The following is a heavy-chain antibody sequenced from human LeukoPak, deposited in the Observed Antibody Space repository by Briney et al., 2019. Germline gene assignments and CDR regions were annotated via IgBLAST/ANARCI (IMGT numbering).Heavy chain of an antibody. CDR2: ISGSGRNT. CDR3: AKGDYDDSSGCFDS. J-gene: IGHJ4*02. V-gene: IGHV3-23*01. Sequence: AGGSLRHSCAASEFTFRNYSMTWIRQAPGIGLEWVSTISGSGRNTYYADSVKGRFTISRDNSKNSVYLQMNSLRADDTAVYYCAKGDYDDSSGCFDSWGQGTLVTVSS. CDR1: EFTFRNYS. D-gene: IGHD3-22*01.